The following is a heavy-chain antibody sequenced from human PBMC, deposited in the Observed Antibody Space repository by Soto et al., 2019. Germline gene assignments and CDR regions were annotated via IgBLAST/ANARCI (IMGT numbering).Heavy chain of an antibody. CDR1: GGSISSYY. CDR3: ARDNGYSYGYTLDH. D-gene: IGHD5-18*01. J-gene: IGHJ4*02. CDR2: IYYSGST. V-gene: IGHV4-59*01. Sequence: QVQLQESGPGLVKPSETLSLTCTVSGGSISSYYWSWIRQPPGKGLEWIGYIYYSGSTNYNPSLKSRVTXXVXTXXNQSSLKLSSVTAADTAVYYCARDNGYSYGYTLDHWGQGTLVTVSS.